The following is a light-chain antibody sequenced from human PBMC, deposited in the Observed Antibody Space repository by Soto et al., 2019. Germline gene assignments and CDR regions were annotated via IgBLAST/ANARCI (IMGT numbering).Light chain of an antibody. CDR2: AAS. J-gene: IGKJ1*01. CDR3: QQSYSSPQT. V-gene: IGKV1-39*01. CDR1: QSISSY. Sequence: DIQMTQSPSSLSASVGDRVTITCRASQSISSYLNWYQQKPGKAPNFLIYAASNLQSGVPSRFSGSGSGTVFTLTISSLQPEDFATYYCQQSYSSPQTFGQGTKVDIK.